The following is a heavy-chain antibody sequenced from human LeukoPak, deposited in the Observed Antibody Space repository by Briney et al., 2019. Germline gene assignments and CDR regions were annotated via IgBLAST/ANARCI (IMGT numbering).Heavy chain of an antibody. CDR2: ISFDGSDA. CDR1: GFTFSGFW. J-gene: IGHJ4*02. CDR3: ARDKHLLDY. V-gene: IGHV3-74*01. Sequence: GGSLRLSCAASGFTFSGFWMHWVRQAPGKGLVWVSCISFDGSDATYADSVKGRFTISRDNAKNSLYLQMNSLRAEDTAVYYCARDKHLLDYWGQGTLVTVSS.